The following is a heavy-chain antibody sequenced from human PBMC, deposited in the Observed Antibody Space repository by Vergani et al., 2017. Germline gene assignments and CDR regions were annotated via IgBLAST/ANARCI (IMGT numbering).Heavy chain of an antibody. Sequence: QVQLVQSGAEVKKPGASVKVSCKASGYTFTSYDINWVRQATGQGLEWMGWMNPNSGNTGYAQKFQGRVTMTRNTSISTAYMELSSLRSEDTAVYYCARGVELWFGELSWWFDPWGQGTLVTVSS. CDR1: GYTFTSYD. V-gene: IGHV1-8*01. CDR3: ARGVELWFGELSWWFDP. J-gene: IGHJ5*02. D-gene: IGHD3-10*01. CDR2: MNPNSGNT.